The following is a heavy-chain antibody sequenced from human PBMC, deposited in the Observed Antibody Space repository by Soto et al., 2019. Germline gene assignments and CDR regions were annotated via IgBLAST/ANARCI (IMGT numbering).Heavy chain of an antibody. Sequence: SVNVSCKACRCTFSSYAISGVGQAAGREREWMGGSIPIFFTANYAQKFQGRVTITADKFTSTDYMDPRSLRSEATAVYYCERDINSSGTTFFYWGQGTLVTVSS. D-gene: IGHD1-7*01. J-gene: IGHJ4*02. CDR2: SIPIFFTA. V-gene: IGHV1-69*06. CDR3: ERDINSSGTTFFY. CDR1: RCTFSSYA.